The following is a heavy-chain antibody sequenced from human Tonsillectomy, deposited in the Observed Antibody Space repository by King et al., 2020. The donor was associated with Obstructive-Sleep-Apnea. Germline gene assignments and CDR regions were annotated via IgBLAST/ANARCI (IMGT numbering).Heavy chain of an antibody. CDR2: IYYSGST. D-gene: IGHD1-26*01. Sequence: QVQLQESGPGLVKPSETLSLTCTVSAGPISSYYWSWIRQPPGKGLEWIGYIYYSGSTNYNPSLASRVTISLDTSKNQCARKLSSGTAADTAVYYCASSRWELYFFDNWGQGSLVTVSS. J-gene: IGHJ4*02. CDR1: AGPISSYY. V-gene: IGHV4-59*08. CDR3: ASSRWELYFFDN.